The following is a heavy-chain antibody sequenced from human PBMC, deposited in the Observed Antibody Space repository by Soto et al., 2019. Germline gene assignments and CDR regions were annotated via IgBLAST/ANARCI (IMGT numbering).Heavy chain of an antibody. J-gene: IGHJ4*02. Sequence: WESLKISSKGSGYSFTSYWISWVRQMPGKGLEWMGRIDPSDSYTNYSPSFQGHVTISADKSISTAYLQWSSLKASDTAMYYCARLGMYYYDSSDFLSPIDYWGQGTLVTVSS. CDR2: IDPSDSYT. V-gene: IGHV5-10-1*01. CDR1: GYSFTSYW. D-gene: IGHD3-22*01. CDR3: ARLGMYYYDSSDFLSPIDY.